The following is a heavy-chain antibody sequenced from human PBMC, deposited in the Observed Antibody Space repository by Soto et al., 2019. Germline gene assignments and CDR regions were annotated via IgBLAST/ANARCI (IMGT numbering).Heavy chain of an antibody. CDR1: GFPFSSSG. CDR3: ARDQTDSGGYSDS. V-gene: IGHV3-33*01. CDR2: IWNDGSNE. J-gene: IGHJ4*02. Sequence: GGSLRLSCEASGFPFSSSGIHWVRQAPGKGLEWLAIIWNDGSNEYYADSVKGRFTISRDNSKNTVYLQVSNLRAEDTAVYFCARDQTDSGGYSDSWGQGTLVTVSS. D-gene: IGHD2-15*01.